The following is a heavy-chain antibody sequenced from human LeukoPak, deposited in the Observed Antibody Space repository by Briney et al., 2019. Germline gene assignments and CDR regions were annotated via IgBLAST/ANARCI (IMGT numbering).Heavy chain of an antibody. CDR3: ITQYFDY. D-gene: IGHD4-11*01. CDR1: GFTFSNAW. V-gene: IGHV3-15*01. Sequence: GSLRLSCAASGFTFSNAWMNWVRQAPGKGLEWVGRIKTKTDGGTTDYAAPVKGRFTISRDDSKNSVFLQMNSLKTEDTAFYYCITQYFDYWGQGTLVTVSS. CDR2: IKTKTDGGTT. J-gene: IGHJ4*02.